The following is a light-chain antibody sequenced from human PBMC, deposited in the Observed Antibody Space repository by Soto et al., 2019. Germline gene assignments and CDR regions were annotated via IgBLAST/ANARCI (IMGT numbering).Light chain of an antibody. CDR2: GVS. J-gene: IGKJ4*01. CDR3: QQYGNSPLT. CDR1: QSVRGDY. Sequence: EIVMTQSPATLSVSPGQRATLSCRASQSVRGDYFAWYQQKPGQAPRVIICGVSTRATGVPDRFSGSGSGTDFTLTISRLEPEDFALYYCQQYGNSPLTFGGGTKVDIK. V-gene: IGKV3-20*01.